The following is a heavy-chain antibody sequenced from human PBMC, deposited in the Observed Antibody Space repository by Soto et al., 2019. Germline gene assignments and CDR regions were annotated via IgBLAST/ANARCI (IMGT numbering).Heavy chain of an antibody. V-gene: IGHV4-59*01. CDR3: ARVRYYEFVYFDY. D-gene: IGHD3-22*01. CDR2: IYYSGST. CDR1: GGSISSYY. Sequence: QVQLQESGPGLVKPSETLSLTCTVSGGSISSYYWSWIRQPPGKGLEWIGYIYYSGSTNYNPSLKSRVTIAVDTSKNQCSLKLSSVTAADTAVYYCARVRYYEFVYFDYWGQGTLVTVSS. J-gene: IGHJ4*02.